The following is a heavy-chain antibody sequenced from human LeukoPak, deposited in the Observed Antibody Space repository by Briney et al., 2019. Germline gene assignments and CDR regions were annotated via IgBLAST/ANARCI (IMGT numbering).Heavy chain of an antibody. D-gene: IGHD6-19*01. CDR1: GGSISSSSYY. CDR3: ARGGRWLVHYFDY. V-gene: IGHV4-39*07. J-gene: IGHJ4*02. Sequence: SETLSLTCTVSGGSISSSSYYWGWIRQPPGKGLEWIGSIYYSGSTYYNPSLKSRVTISVDTSKNQFSLKLSSVTAADTAVYYCARGGRWLVHYFDYWGQGTLVTVSS. CDR2: IYYSGST.